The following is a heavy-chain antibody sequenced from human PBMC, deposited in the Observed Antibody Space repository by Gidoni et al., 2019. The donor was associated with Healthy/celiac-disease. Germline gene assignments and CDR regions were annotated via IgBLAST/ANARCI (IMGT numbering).Heavy chain of an antibody. CDR1: GFTFSSDS. CDR2: ISSSSSTI. D-gene: IGHD6-19*01. V-gene: IGHV3-48*01. J-gene: IGHJ6*02. Sequence: EVQLVESGGGLVQPGGSLRLSCAASGFTFSSDSMNWVRQAPGKGLEWVSYISSSSSTIYYADSVKGRFTISRDNAKNSLYLQMNSLRAEDTAVYYCARVLGYSSGWYGDAPSYYYYYGMDVWGQGTTVTVSS. CDR3: ARVLGYSSGWYGDAPSYYYYYGMDV.